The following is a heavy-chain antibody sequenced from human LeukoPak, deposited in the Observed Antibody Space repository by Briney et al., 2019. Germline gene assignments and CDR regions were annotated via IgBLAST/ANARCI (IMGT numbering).Heavy chain of an antibody. CDR2: THPSGTT. J-gene: IGHJ6*03. Sequence: KPSETLSLTCTVSAGSISSYCWNWMRQPAGKGLEWIGRTHPSGTTNYNPSFKSRITISMDRSKKQFSLKLTSVTAADTAVYFCARSPLGLGTYYYYYYMDLWGKGTTVTVSS. V-gene: IGHV4-4*07. D-gene: IGHD3/OR15-3a*01. CDR1: AGSISSYC. CDR3: ARSPLGLGTYYYYYYMDL.